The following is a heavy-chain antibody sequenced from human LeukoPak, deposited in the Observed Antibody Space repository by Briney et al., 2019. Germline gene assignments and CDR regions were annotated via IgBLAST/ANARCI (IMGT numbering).Heavy chain of an antibody. CDR3: ARVEWESYYFDY. V-gene: IGHV4-31*03. Sequence: PSQTLSLTCTVSGGSINTGGHNWSWVRQHPGEGLEWIGYISNSGGAYYNPSLKGRLRISRDTSENQFSLRLSSVTAADTAVYFCARVEWESYYFDYWGQGTLVTVSS. CDR1: GGSINTGGHN. CDR2: ISNSGGA. D-gene: IGHD1-26*01. J-gene: IGHJ4*02.